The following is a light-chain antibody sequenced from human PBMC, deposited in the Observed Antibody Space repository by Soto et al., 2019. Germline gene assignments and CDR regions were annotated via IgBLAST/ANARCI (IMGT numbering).Light chain of an antibody. CDR2: DAS. J-gene: IGKJ1*01. CDR3: QHYNSYSEA. V-gene: IGKV1-5*01. CDR1: QNIGTY. Sequence: DIQMTQSPSSLSASVGDRVTVSCRASQNIGTYLNWYQQKSGKAPEVVISDASNLQSGVPSRFSGSGSGTEFTLTISSLQPDDFATYYCQHYNSYSEAFGRGTKVDIK.